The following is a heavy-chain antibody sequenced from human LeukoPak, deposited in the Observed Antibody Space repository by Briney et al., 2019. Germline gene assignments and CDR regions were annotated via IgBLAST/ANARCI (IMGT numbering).Heavy chain of an antibody. J-gene: IGHJ3*02. D-gene: IGHD6-25*01. CDR3: ARAGGYVYNDAFDI. Sequence: NPGGSLRLSCAASGFTFSSYSMNWVRQAPGKGLEWVSSISSSSSYIYYADSVKGRFTISRDNAKNSLHLQMNSLRAEDTAVYYCARAGGYVYNDAFDIWGQGTMVTVSS. CDR2: ISSSSSYI. V-gene: IGHV3-21*01. CDR1: GFTFSSYS.